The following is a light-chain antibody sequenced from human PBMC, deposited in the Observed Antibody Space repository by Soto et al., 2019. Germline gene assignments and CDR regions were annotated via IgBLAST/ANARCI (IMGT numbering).Light chain of an antibody. V-gene: IGKV3-20*01. CDR2: GAS. Sequence: EIVLTQSPGTLSWSPGERATLSCRASQSVGSSYLAWYQQKPGQAPRLLMYGASTRATGIPDRFTGSGSGTDFTLTINSLRSEDVAVYYCQQFHRWPVTFGGGAKVEI. CDR1: QSVGSSY. J-gene: IGKJ4*01. CDR3: QQFHRWPVT.